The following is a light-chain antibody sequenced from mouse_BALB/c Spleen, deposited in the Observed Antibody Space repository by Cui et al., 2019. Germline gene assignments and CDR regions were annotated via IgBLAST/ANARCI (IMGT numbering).Light chain of an antibody. CDR1: KSIRKY. J-gene: IGKJ5*01. CDR3: QQHNEYPLT. Sequence: DVQITQSPSYLAASPGETITINCRASKSIRKYLAWYQEKPGKTNKLLIYSGSTLQSGIPSRFSGSGSGTDFTLTISSLEPEDFAMYYCQQHNEYPLTFGAGTKLELK. CDR2: SGS. V-gene: IGKV16-104*01.